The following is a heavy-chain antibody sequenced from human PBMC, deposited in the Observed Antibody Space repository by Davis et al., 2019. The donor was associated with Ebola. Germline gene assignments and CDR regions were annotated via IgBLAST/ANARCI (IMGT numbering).Heavy chain of an antibody. CDR1: GLTFSSYW. D-gene: IGHD5-12*01. CDR2: IKQDGREK. V-gene: IGHV3-7*01. CDR3: ARAGVATIFNYYYGMDV. J-gene: IGHJ6*02. Sequence: GESLKISCAASGLTFSSYWMSWVRQAPGKGLEWVVNIKQDGREKYYVDSVKGRFTISRDNAKNSLYLQMNSLRAEDTAVYYCARAGVATIFNYYYGMDVWGQGTTVTVSS.